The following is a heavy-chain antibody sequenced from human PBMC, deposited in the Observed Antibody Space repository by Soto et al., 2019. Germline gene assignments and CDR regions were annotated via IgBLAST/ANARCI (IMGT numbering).Heavy chain of an antibody. V-gene: IGHV3-21*01. D-gene: IGHD3-16*01. CDR2: ISSSSSYI. CDR3: ARVGRAGYFDY. CDR1: GFTFSSYS. Sequence: EVQLVESGGGLVKPGGSLRLSCAASGFTFSSYSMNWVRQAPGKGLEWVSSISSSSSYIYYADSVKGRFTISRDNAKNSLYLQITSVRAEDAAVYYCARVGRAGYFDYWCQGTLVTVSS. J-gene: IGHJ4*02.